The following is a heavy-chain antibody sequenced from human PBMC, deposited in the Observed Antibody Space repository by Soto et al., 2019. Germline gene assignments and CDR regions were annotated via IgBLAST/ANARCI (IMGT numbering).Heavy chain of an antibody. Sequence: GGSLRLSCAASGFTFSSYAMSWVRQAPGKGLEWVSAISGSGGSTYYADSVKGRFTISRDNSKNTLYLQMNSLRAEDTAVYYCAKDPRNRPPRFKAARPRPNWFDPWGQGTLVTVSS. CDR2: ISGSGGST. D-gene: IGHD6-6*01. V-gene: IGHV3-23*01. CDR1: GFTFSSYA. J-gene: IGHJ5*02. CDR3: AKDPRNRPPRFKAARPRPNWFDP.